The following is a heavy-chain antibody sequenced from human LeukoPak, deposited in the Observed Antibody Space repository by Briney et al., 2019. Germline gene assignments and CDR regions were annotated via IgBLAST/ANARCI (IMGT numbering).Heavy chain of an antibody. D-gene: IGHD5-18*01. Sequence: SETRSLTCADYGGSFSGYYWSWIRQPPGKGLEWIGEINHSGSTNYDPSLKSRVTASVDTSKNQFSLKLSSVTAADTAVYYCARCDRGYSYGYYYYYYMDVWGKGTTVTISS. CDR2: INHSGST. CDR1: GGSFSGYY. V-gene: IGHV4-34*01. J-gene: IGHJ6*03. CDR3: ARCDRGYSYGYYYYYYMDV.